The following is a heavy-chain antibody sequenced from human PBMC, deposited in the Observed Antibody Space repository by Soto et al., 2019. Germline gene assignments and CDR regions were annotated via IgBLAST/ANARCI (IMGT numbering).Heavy chain of an antibody. D-gene: IGHD2-2*01. J-gene: IGHJ6*02. CDR1: GGTFSNYA. CDR2: IIPIFDSA. Sequence: QVQLVQSGAEVKKPGSSVKVSCKASGGTFSNYAISWVRQAPGQGLEWMGGIIPIFDSANYAQRFQGRVTITADESTSTAYMEVSSLRSEDTAVYYCARVPSLGYCSSTSCPHSGMDVWGQGTTVTVSS. V-gene: IGHV1-69*01. CDR3: ARVPSLGYCSSTSCPHSGMDV.